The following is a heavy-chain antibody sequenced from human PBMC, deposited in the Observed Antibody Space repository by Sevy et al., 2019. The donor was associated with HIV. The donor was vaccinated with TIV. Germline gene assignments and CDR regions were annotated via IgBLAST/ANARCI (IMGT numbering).Heavy chain of an antibody. J-gene: IGHJ6*02. CDR2: IYYSGST. Sequence: SETLSLTCTVSGGSISSRSYYWGWIRQPPGKGLEWIGRIYYSGSTYYNPSLKSRVTISVDTSKNQFSLKLSSVTAADTAVYYCARHDCSGGSCCPFYYYYGMDVWGQGTTVTVSS. D-gene: IGHD2-15*01. CDR3: ARHDCSGGSCCPFYYYYGMDV. V-gene: IGHV4-39*01. CDR1: GGSISSRSYY.